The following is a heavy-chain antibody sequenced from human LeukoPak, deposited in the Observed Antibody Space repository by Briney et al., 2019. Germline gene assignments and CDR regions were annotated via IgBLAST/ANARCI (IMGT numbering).Heavy chain of an antibody. V-gene: IGHV4-39*01. D-gene: IGHD5-24*01. J-gene: IGHJ6*02. CDR3: AKMRMANYYYHGMDV. CDR2: IYYNGDT. CDR1: GGSITTSCCY. Sequence: SETLSLTCTVSGGSITTSCCYWGWVRQSPGTALEWIGGIYYNGDTYYNPSLRSRVTLSVDTSKNQFSLNLSPVTAADTAVYYCAKMRMANYYYHGMDVWGQGTRVIVS.